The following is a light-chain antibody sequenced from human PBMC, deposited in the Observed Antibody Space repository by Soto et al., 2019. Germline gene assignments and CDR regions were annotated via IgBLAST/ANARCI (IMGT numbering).Light chain of an antibody. CDR2: KAS. Sequence: DIQMTQSPSTLSTSVGDRVTITCRASHNISSWLSWYQQKPGKAPNLLIYKASSLDSGVPSRFSGSGSGTEFTLTISSLQPDDFATYFCQQYSSYWWTFGQGTKVDNK. J-gene: IGKJ1*01. CDR3: QQYSSYWWT. CDR1: HNISSW. V-gene: IGKV1-5*03.